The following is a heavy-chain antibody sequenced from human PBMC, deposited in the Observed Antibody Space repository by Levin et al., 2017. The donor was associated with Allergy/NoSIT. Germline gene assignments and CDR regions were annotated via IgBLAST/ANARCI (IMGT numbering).Heavy chain of an antibody. V-gene: IGHV3-23*01. CDR3: ARGTMVQGYDI. D-gene: IGHD3-10*01. J-gene: IGHJ3*02. Sequence: GESLKISCAASGFTFSSYAMSWVRQAPGKGLEWVSTISGSGGSTYYADSVKGRFTISRDNSKNTLYLQMNSLRAEDPAVYYCARGTMVQGYDIWGQGTMVTVSS. CDR1: GFTFSSYA. CDR2: ISGSGGST.